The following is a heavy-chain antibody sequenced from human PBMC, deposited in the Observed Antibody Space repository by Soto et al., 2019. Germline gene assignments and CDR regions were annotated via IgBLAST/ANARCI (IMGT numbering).Heavy chain of an antibody. D-gene: IGHD3-3*01. CDR3: ARGFTIFGVVIIRNWFDP. Sequence: SETLSLTCTVSGVSISSYYWSWIRQPPGKGLEWIGYIYYSGSTNYNPSLKSRVTISVDTSKNQFSLKLSSVTAADTAVYYCARGFTIFGVVIIRNWFDPWGQGTLVTVSS. CDR2: IYYSGST. V-gene: IGHV4-59*12. CDR1: GVSISSYY. J-gene: IGHJ5*02.